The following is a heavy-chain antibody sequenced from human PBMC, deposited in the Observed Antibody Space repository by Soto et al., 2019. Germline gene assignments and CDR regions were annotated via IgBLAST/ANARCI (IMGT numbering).Heavy chain of an antibody. V-gene: IGHV3-30*18. CDR3: AKDFKVSGSDYGTLNYYYGMDV. J-gene: IGHJ6*02. Sequence: QVQLVESGGGVVQPGRSLRLSCAASGFTFSTYGMQWVRQAPGKGLEWVAVISYDGYLKYYVDAVKGRFTVARDNSRNTGCLEMNSLRVEDTAVYFCAKDFKVSGSDYGTLNYYYGMDVWGQGATVTVSS. CDR1: GFTFSTYG. D-gene: IGHD3-10*01. CDR2: ISYDGYLK.